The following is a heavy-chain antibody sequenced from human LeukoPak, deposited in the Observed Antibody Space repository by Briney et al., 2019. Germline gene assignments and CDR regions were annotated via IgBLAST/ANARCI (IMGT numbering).Heavy chain of an antibody. CDR2: ISSSSSYI. J-gene: IGHJ6*02. D-gene: IGHD4-23*01. Sequence: GGSLRLSCAASGFTFSSYSMNWVRPAPGKGLEWVSSISSSSSYIYYADSVKGRFTISRDNAKNSLYLQMNSLRAEDTAVYYCARDYQQAVVPGEQDYYYGMDVWGQGTTVTVSS. V-gene: IGHV3-21*01. CDR3: ARDYQQAVVPGEQDYYYGMDV. CDR1: GFTFSSYS.